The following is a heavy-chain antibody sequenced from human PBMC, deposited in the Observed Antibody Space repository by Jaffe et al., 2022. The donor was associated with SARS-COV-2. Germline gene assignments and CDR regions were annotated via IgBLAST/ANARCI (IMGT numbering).Heavy chain of an antibody. V-gene: IGHV4-34*01. CDR3: ARRPDGFDI. J-gene: IGHJ3*02. CDR2: INHSGST. Sequence: QVELQQWGAGLLKPSETLSLTCAVYGGSFSGTHWSWIRQPPGKGLEWIGDINHSGSTNYHPSLKSRVTISADTSKNQFSLKLSSVTAADTAVYYCARRPDGFDIWGQGTMVTVSS. CDR1: GGSFSGTH.